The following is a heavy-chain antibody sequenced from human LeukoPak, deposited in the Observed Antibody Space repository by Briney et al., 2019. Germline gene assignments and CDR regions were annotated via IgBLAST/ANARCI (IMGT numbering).Heavy chain of an antibody. J-gene: IGHJ6*03. CDR1: GYTFTSYD. CDR3: ATFKKSAFYMDV. D-gene: IGHD3-16*01. CDR2: MNPNSGNT. V-gene: IGHV1-8*01. Sequence: ASVKVSCKASGYTFTSYDINWVRQATGQGLEWMGWMNPNSGNTGYAQKFQGRVTMTRNTSISTAYIELSSLRSEDTAVYYCATFKKSAFYMDVWGKGTTVTVSS.